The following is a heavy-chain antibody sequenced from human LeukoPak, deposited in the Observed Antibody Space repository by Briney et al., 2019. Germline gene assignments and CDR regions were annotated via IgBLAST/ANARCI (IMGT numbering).Heavy chain of an antibody. CDR3: ARVWCSSTSCYSTPPDYMDV. D-gene: IGHD2-2*02. CDR1: GFTFSSYW. J-gene: IGHJ6*03. Sequence: GGSLRLSCAASGFTFSSYWMSWVRQAPGKGLEWVANIKQDGSEKYYVDSVKGRFIISRDNAKNSLYLQMNSLRAEDTAVYYCARVWCSSTSCYSTPPDYMDVWGKGTTVTVSS. CDR2: IKQDGSEK. V-gene: IGHV3-7*01.